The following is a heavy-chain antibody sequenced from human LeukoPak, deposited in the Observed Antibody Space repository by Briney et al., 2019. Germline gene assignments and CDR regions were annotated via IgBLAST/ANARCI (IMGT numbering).Heavy chain of an antibody. D-gene: IGHD3-22*01. CDR2: IKSKTDGGTT. Sequence: GGSLRLSCAAPGFTFSNAWMNWVRQAPGKGLEWVGRIKSKTDGGTTDYAAPVKGRFTISRDDSKNTLYLQMNSLKTEDTAVYYCTTQHYYDSSGYYRDFDYWGQGTLVTVSS. CDR1: GFTFSNAW. CDR3: TTQHYYDSSGYYRDFDY. J-gene: IGHJ4*02. V-gene: IGHV3-15*07.